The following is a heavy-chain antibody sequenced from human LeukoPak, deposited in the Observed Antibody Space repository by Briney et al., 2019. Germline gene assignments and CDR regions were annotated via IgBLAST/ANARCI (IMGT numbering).Heavy chain of an antibody. CDR1: GMNFNYAS. CDR2: IYYSGST. V-gene: IGHV4-59*01. J-gene: IGHJ4*02. D-gene: IGHD3-22*01. Sequence: NPGGSLRLSCAVSGMNFNYASMSWVRQAPGKGLEWIGYIYYSGSTNYNPSLKSRVTISVDTSKNQFSLKLSSVTAADTAVYYCARSDSSGYHPEYYFDYWGQGTLVTVSS. CDR3: ARSDSSGYHPEYYFDY.